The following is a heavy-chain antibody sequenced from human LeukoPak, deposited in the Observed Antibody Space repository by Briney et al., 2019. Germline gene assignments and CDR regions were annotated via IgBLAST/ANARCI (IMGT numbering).Heavy chain of an antibody. Sequence: PGGSLRLSCAASGFTFSSYAMSWVRQAPGKGLEWVSAISGSGGGTYYADSVKGRFTISRDNSKNMLYLQMNSLRAEDTALYYCAKMIRGVNGFDYWGQGTLVTVSS. J-gene: IGHJ4*02. CDR3: AKMIRGVNGFDY. CDR2: ISGSGGGT. CDR1: GFTFSSYA. V-gene: IGHV3-23*01. D-gene: IGHD3-10*01.